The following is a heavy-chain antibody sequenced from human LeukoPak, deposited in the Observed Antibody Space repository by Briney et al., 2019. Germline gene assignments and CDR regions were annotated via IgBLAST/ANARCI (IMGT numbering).Heavy chain of an antibody. CDR1: GGSISSYY. CDR2: VHYSGTT. CDR3: ATGYGDFRVEGRYFYS. Sequence: SETLSLTCTVSGGSISSYYWSWIRQPPGKGLEFIGYVHYSGTTNYNPSLRSRVTISIDTSKKHFFLKLNSETAADTAVYYCATGYGDFRVEGRYFYSWGQGTLVTVSS. J-gene: IGHJ4*02. V-gene: IGHV4-59*01. D-gene: IGHD4-17*01.